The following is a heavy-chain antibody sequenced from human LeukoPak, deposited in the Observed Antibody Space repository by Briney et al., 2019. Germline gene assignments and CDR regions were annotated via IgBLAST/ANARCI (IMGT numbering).Heavy chain of an antibody. Sequence: GGSLRLSCAASGFTFSSYGMHWVRQAPGKGLEWVAFIRYDGSNRYYADSVKGRFTISRDNSKNTLYLQMNSLRAEDTAVYYCAKDRYYDYVWGSYRPYWGQGTLVTVSS. CDR3: AKDRYYDYVWGSYRPY. J-gene: IGHJ4*02. CDR1: GFTFSSYG. V-gene: IGHV3-30*02. CDR2: IRYDGSNR. D-gene: IGHD3-16*02.